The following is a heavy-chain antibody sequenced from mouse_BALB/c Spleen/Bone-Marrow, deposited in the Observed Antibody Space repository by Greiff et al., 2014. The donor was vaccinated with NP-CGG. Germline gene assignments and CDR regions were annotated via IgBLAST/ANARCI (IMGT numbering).Heavy chain of an antibody. Sequence: QVQLQQSGAELARPGASVKMSCKASGYTFTSYTMHWVKQRPGQGLEWIGYINPSSGYTNYNQKFKDKATLTADKSSSTAYMQLSSLTSEDSAVYYCVRGITTAVPRNYFDYWGQGTTLTVSS. V-gene: IGHV1-4*01. CDR1: GYTFTSYT. D-gene: IGHD1-1*01. CDR3: VRGITTAVPRNYFDY. J-gene: IGHJ2*01. CDR2: INPSSGYT.